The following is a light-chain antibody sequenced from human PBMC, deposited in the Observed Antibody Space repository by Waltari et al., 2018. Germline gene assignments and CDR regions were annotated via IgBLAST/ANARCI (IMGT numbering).Light chain of an antibody. V-gene: IGKV3-15*01. Sequence: EIVMTQSPATLSVSPGERATLSCRASQSVSSKLAWYQQKPGQAPRLLIYGASTRATGIPARFIGSGSGPEFTLTISSLQYEDFVVYYCQQYNNWPPWWTFGQGTKVEIK. CDR3: QQYNNWPPWWT. CDR1: QSVSSK. J-gene: IGKJ1*01. CDR2: GAS.